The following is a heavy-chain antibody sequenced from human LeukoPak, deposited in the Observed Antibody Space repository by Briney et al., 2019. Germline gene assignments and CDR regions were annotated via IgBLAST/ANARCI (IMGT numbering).Heavy chain of an antibody. CDR2: IWYDGSNK. J-gene: IGHJ4*02. Sequence: AGGSLRLSRAESGVTFSIYGMHWVRQAPGEGLGWGAVIWYDGSNKYYADSVKGRFTISRDNSKNTLYLQMNSLRAEDTAVYYCARSITMIVVGTVGYWGQGTLVTVSS. CDR1: GVTFSIYG. V-gene: IGHV3-33*01. CDR3: ARSITMIVVGTVGY. D-gene: IGHD3-22*01.